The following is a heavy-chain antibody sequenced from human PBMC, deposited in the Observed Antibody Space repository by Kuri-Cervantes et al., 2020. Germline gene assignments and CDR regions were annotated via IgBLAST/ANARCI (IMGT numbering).Heavy chain of an antibody. CDR2: ISGGGGST. CDR1: GFTFSNYA. V-gene: IGHV3-23*01. D-gene: IGHD3-22*01. Sequence: GGSLRLSCAASGFTFSNYAMTWVRQAPGKGLEWVSGISGGGGSTYSADSVKGRFTISRDNAKNSLYLQMNSLRAEDTAVYYCARAMRVTMIVVGAFDIWGQGTMVTVSS. CDR3: ARAMRVTMIVVGAFDI. J-gene: IGHJ3*02.